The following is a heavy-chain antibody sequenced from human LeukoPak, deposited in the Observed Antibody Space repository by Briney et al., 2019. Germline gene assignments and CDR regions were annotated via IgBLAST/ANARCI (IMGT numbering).Heavy chain of an antibody. Sequence: PGGSLRLSCAASGFTFSSYGMHWVRQAPGKGLEWVAAIWYDGSNKYYADSVKGRFTISRDNSKNTLYLQMNSLRAEDTAVYYCARDVVAAAGRYYYYGMDVWGQGTTVTVSS. J-gene: IGHJ6*02. CDR1: GFTFSSYG. CDR3: ARDVVAAAGRYYYYGMDV. D-gene: IGHD6-13*01. V-gene: IGHV3-33*01. CDR2: IWYDGSNK.